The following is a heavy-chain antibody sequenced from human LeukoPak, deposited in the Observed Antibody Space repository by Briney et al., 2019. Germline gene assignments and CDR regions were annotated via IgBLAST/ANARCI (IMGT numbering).Heavy chain of an antibody. CDR1: GGSISSYY. CDR3: ARGTTVTTGAAFDI. V-gene: IGHV4-4*07. Sequence: SETLSLACTVSGGSISSYYWSWIRQPAGKGLEWIGRIYTSGSTNYNPSLKSRVTISVDTSKNQFSLKLSSVTAADTAVYYCARGTTVTTGAAFDIWGQGTMVTVSS. CDR2: IYTSGST. D-gene: IGHD4-17*01. J-gene: IGHJ3*02.